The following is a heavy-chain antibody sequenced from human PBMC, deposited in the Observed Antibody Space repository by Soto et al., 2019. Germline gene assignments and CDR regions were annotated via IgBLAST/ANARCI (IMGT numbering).Heavy chain of an antibody. CDR1: GGSISSSSYY. J-gene: IGHJ4*02. CDR3: ARHDSDGSGYPYYFDY. CDR2: IYYSGST. V-gene: IGHV4-39*01. Sequence: QLQLQESGPGLVKPSETLSLTCTVSGGSISSSSYYWGWIRQPPGKGLEWIGSIYYSGSTYYNPSLKSRVTISVDTSKNQFSLKLSSVTAADTAVCYCARHDSDGSGYPYYFDYWGQGTLVTVSS. D-gene: IGHD3-22*01.